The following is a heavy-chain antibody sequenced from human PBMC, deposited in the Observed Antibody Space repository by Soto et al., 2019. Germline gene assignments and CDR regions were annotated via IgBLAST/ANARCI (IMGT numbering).Heavy chain of an antibody. CDR1: GFTFSRYS. CDR3: ARVAY. V-gene: IGHV3-21*06. Sequence: GGSLRLSCTASGFTFSRYSMNWVRQAPGKGLEWVASISSASNDITYADSVKGRFIISRDNAKNSLFLQMNDLRPEDTALYYCARVAYWGQGTLVTVSS. CDR2: ISSASNDI. J-gene: IGHJ4*02.